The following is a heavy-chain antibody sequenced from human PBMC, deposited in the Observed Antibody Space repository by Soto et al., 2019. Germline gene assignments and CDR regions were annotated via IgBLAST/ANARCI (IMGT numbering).Heavy chain of an antibody. Sequence: PGGSLRLSCAAAGFKFSSYGMHWVRQAPGKGLEWVSRIDSDRSSTDYADSVKGRFTISRDNAKNTLYPQMNSLRAEDTALYYCARSKATFGKNWFDPWGQGTLVTVSS. CDR1: GFKFSSYG. CDR2: IDSDRSST. J-gene: IGHJ5*02. CDR3: ARSKATFGKNWFDP. V-gene: IGHV3-74*01. D-gene: IGHD3-16*01.